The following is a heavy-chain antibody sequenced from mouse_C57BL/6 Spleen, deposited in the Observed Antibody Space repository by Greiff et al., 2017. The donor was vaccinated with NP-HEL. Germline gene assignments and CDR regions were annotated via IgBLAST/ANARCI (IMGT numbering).Heavy chain of an antibody. J-gene: IGHJ4*01. Sequence: VKLQQPGAELVKPGASVKMSCKASGYTFTSYWITWVKQRPGHGLEWIGDIYPGSGRTNYNEKFKSKATMTVDTSSSTAYMQLSSLTSEDSAVYYCAAGHDGYWMDYWGQGTSVTVSS. D-gene: IGHD2-3*01. V-gene: IGHV1-55*01. CDR2: IYPGSGRT. CDR3: AAGHDGYWMDY. CDR1: GYTFTSYW.